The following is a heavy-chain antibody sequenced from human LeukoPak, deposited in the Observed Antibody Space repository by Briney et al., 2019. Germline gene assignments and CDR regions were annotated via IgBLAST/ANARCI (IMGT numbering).Heavy chain of an antibody. J-gene: IGHJ4*02. Sequence: GGSLRLSCATSGFTFSRYLMTWVRQAPGKGLECVATIKEDGSEGYYVDSVKGRFTISRDNAKNSVFLQMNNLRVEDTAMYCCARDSGGNDYWGQGLLVTVSS. V-gene: IGHV3-7*01. CDR2: IKEDGSEG. D-gene: IGHD3-16*01. CDR1: GFTFSRYL. CDR3: ARDSGGNDY.